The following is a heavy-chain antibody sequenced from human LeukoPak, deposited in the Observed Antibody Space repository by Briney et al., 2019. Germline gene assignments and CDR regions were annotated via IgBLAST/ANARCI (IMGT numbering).Heavy chain of an antibody. CDR3: ARADRRAFDI. V-gene: IGHV3-66*01. CDR1: GFTVSSNY. J-gene: IGHJ3*02. CDR2: IYSGGST. Sequence: PGGSLRLSCAASGFTVSSNYMSWVRQAPGKGLEWVSLIYSGGSTYYADSVKGSFTISRDNAKNTLYLQMNSLRAEDTAVYYCARADRRAFDIWGQGTMVTVSS.